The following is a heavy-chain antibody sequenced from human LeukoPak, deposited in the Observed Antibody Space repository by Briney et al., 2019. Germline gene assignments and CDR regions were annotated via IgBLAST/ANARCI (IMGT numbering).Heavy chain of an antibody. D-gene: IGHD4-11*01. CDR1: GGTFSSYA. V-gene: IGHV1-69*06. CDR3: AREGGDVRTTYYYYGTDV. Sequence: SVKVSCKAPGGTFSSYAISWVRQAPGQGLEWMGGIIPIFGTANYAQKFQGRVTITADKSTSTAYMELSSLRSEDTAVYYCAREGGDVRTTYYYYGTDVWGKGTTVTVSS. CDR2: IIPIFGTA. J-gene: IGHJ6*04.